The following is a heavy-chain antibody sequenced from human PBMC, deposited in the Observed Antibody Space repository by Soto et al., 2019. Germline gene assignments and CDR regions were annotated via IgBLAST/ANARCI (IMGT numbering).Heavy chain of an antibody. J-gene: IGHJ5*02. CDR3: ARDFIPSILTGTPDNWFDP. D-gene: IGHD1-7*01. V-gene: IGHV1-18*01. Sequence: ASVTVSCKASGYTFTSYGISWVRQAPGQGLEWMGWISAYNGNTNYAQKLQGRVTMTTDTSTSTAYMELRSLRSDDTAVYYCARDFIPSILTGTPDNWFDPWGQGTLVTVSS. CDR1: GYTFTSYG. CDR2: ISAYNGNT.